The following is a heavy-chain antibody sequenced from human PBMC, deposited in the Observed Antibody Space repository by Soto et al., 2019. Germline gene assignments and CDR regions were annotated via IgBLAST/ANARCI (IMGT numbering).Heavy chain of an antibody. CDR2: IKPDGSEK. CDR3: AVYGVPYAMDV. V-gene: IGHV3-7*01. D-gene: IGHD4-17*01. J-gene: IGHJ6*02. CDR1: GFSFSTSW. Sequence: GGSLRLSCAASGFSFSTSWMGWVRQAPGEGLEWVAYIKPDGSEKNYVDSVKGRFTISRDNAESSVFLQMNSLRVEDTAVYYCAVYGVPYAMDVWDQGTTVTVS.